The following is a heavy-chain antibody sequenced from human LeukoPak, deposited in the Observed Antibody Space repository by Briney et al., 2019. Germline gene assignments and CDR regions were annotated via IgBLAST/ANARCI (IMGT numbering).Heavy chain of an antibody. Sequence: ASVNVSCNASVCSFSTYAISWVRRAPGQGLGWVGGCIPIHSTRNYAQRFQGRPTITAEESTKTAYMELRSLRSEDTAVYYCTRGREEGTGNAVTYYYFMDVWGQGTTVSVS. D-gene: IGHD2-8*02. CDR2: CIPIHSTR. CDR3: TRGREEGTGNAVTYYYFMDV. CDR1: VCSFSTYA. V-gene: IGHV1-69*13. J-gene: IGHJ6*03.